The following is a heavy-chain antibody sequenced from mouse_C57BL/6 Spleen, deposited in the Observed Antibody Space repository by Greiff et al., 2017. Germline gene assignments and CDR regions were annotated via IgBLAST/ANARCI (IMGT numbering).Heavy chain of an antibody. Sequence: VQLQQSGPELVKPGASVKISCKASGYAFSSSWMNWVKPRPGKGLEWIGRIYPGDGDTNYNGKFKGKATLTADKSSSTAYMQLSSLTTEDSAVYFCASSITTVVGDYWGQGTTLTVSS. V-gene: IGHV1-82*01. CDR1: GYAFSSSW. J-gene: IGHJ2*01. D-gene: IGHD1-1*01. CDR2: IYPGDGDT. CDR3: ASSITTVVGDY.